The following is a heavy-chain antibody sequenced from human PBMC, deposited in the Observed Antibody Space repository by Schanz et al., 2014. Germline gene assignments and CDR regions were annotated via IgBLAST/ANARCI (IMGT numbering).Heavy chain of an antibody. Sequence: VQLVQSGAEVKRPGASVRVSCKASGYTFTSYDFNWVRQAPGQGLEWMGWISAYTNNTNYAQKVQGRVTMTTDTSTGTAYMELRSLRSEDTAVYYCARSNYYDNSDYYNSFDYWGQGTLVTVSS. J-gene: IGHJ4*02. D-gene: IGHD3-22*01. CDR1: GYTFTSYD. CDR2: ISAYTNNT. V-gene: IGHV1-18*01. CDR3: ARSNYYDNSDYYNSFDY.